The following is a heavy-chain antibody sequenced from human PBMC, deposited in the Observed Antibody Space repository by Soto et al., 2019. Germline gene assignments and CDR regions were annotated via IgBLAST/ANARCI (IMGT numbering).Heavy chain of an antibody. CDR2: IIAGNGNT. CDR3: ARDVEVYGSYFDY. V-gene: IGHV1-3*01. D-gene: IGHD3-10*01. J-gene: IGHJ4*02. CDR1: GYTFTSYA. Sequence: ASVKVSCKASGYTFTSYAMHWVRQAPGQRLEWMGWIIAGNGNTKYSQKFQGRVTITRDTTASTAYMELSSLRSEDTAVYYCARDVEVYGSYFDYWGQGTLVTVSS.